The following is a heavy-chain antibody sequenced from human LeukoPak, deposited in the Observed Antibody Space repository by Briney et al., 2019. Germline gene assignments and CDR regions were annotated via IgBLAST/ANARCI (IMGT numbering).Heavy chain of an antibody. CDR1: GFTFSAYS. CDR3: ARDAPYHIAFSR. V-gene: IGHV3-21*01. CDR2: ISSSGTYI. D-gene: IGHD2-2*01. J-gene: IGHJ4*02. Sequence: GGPLRLSCAASGFTFSAYSMNWVRQAPGKGLEWVSSISSSGTYIYYADSVKGRFTISRDNATNSLYLQMNSLRAEDTAVYYCARDAPYHIAFSRWGQGTLVTVSS.